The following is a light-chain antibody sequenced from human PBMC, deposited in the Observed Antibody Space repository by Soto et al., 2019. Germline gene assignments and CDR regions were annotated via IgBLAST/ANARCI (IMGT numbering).Light chain of an antibody. V-gene: IGLV4-69*01. Sequence: QRVLTQAPSDSASLGASVKLTCTLSSGHSSYAIAWHQQQPEKGPRYLMKLNSDGSHSKGDGIPDRFSGSISGAERYLIISSLQSEDEADYYCQTWGTGIHVFGTGTKLTVL. CDR2: LNSDGSH. CDR1: SGHSSYA. CDR3: QTWGTGIHV. J-gene: IGLJ1*01.